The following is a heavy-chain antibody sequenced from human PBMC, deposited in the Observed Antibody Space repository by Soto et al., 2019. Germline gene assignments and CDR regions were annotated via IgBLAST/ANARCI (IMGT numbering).Heavy chain of an antibody. J-gene: IGHJ4*02. CDR3: AKGGRDIAVVRPDYFDY. V-gene: IGHV3-23*01. CDR2: ISGSGGST. Sequence: EVRLLESGGGLVQPGGSLRLSCAASGFAFSSYAMNWVRQAPGKGLAGVSAISGSGGSTYYADSVMGRFTISRDNSKNTLYLQMNSLRVEDTAGFYCAKGGRDIAVVRPDYFDYWGQGTRVTVSS. D-gene: IGHD6-19*01. CDR1: GFAFSSYA.